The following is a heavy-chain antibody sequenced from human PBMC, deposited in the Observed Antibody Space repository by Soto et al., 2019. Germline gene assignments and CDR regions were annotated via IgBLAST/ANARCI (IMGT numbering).Heavy chain of an antibody. D-gene: IGHD2-2*01. V-gene: IGHV3-23*01. CDR2: ISGSAGST. Sequence: PGGSLRLSCAASGFTFSSYAMSWVRQAPGKGLEWVSAISGSAGSTYYADSVKGRFTVSRDNSKNTLYLQMNSLRAEDTAVYYCAKDFVVIPAANDAFDIWGQGTMVTVSS. J-gene: IGHJ3*02. CDR3: AKDFVVIPAANDAFDI. CDR1: GFTFSSYA.